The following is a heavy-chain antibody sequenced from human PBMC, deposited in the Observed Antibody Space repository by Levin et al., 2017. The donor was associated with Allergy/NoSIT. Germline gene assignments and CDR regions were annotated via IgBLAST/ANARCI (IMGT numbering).Heavy chain of an antibody. J-gene: IGHJ4*02. D-gene: IGHD3-10*01. CDR1: GFTFSSYA. Sequence: SCAASGFTFSSYAMSWVRQAPGKGLEWVSGISGSGGSTYYVDSVKGRFTISRDNSKNTLYLQMNSLRAEDTAVYYCAKDIRYYGSGSYYARWGQGTLVTVSS. V-gene: IGHV3-23*01. CDR3: AKDIRYYGSGSYYAR. CDR2: ISGSGGST.